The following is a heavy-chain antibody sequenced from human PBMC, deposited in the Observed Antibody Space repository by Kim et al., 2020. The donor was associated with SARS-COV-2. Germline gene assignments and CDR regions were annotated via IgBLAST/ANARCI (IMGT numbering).Heavy chain of an antibody. CDR1: GGSISSYY. V-gene: IGHV4-59*01. D-gene: IGHD3-10*01. CDR3: ARVGSGSYYTSIYYYYYGMDV. CDR2: IYYSGST. Sequence: SETLSLTCTVSGGSISSYYWSWIRQPPGKGLEWIGYIYYSGSTNYNPSLKSRVTISVYTSKNQFSLKLSSVTAADTAVYYCARVGSGSYYTSIYYYYYGMDVWGQGTTVTVSS. J-gene: IGHJ6*02.